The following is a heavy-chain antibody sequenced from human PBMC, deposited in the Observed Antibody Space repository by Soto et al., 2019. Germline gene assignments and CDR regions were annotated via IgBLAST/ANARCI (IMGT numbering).Heavy chain of an antibody. CDR2: ISYDGSNK. V-gene: IGHV3-30*03. Sequence: PGGSLRLSCAASGVTFSSYGMHWVRQAPGKGLEWVAVISYDGSNKYYADSVKGRFTISRDNSKNTLYLQMNSLRAEDTAVYYCASYGDYPYYYMDVSGTGTTVTVSS. CDR1: GVTFSSYG. J-gene: IGHJ6*03. CDR3: ASYGDYPYYYMDV. D-gene: IGHD4-17*01.